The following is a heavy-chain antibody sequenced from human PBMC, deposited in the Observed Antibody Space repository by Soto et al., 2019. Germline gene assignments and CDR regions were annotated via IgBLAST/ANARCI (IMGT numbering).Heavy chain of an antibody. D-gene: IGHD3-9*01. CDR2: FSYRGST. Sequence: SETLSLTCTVSGGSMSTYYWSWIRQSPGKRLEWIGHFSYRGSTNYNPSLKSRVTISVDTSKSQFSLKLSSVTAADTAVYYCARVTYDSFTAYSYYFDYWGQGTLVTVSS. J-gene: IGHJ4*02. V-gene: IGHV4-59*01. CDR3: ARVTYDSFTAYSYYFDY. CDR1: GGSMSTYY.